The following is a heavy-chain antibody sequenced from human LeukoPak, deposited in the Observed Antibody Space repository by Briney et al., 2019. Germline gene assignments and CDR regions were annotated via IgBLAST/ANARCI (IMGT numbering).Heavy chain of an antibody. D-gene: IGHD3-3*01. CDR3: ASEGITIFGVVTPGGWFDP. Sequence: GGSVRLSCAASGFTFSSYSMNWVRQAPGKGLEWVSSITSSSSYIYYADSVKGRFTISRDNAKNSLYLQMNSLRAEDTAVYYCASEGITIFGVVTPGGWFDPWGQGTLVTVSS. CDR1: GFTFSSYS. J-gene: IGHJ5*02. CDR2: ITSSSSYI. V-gene: IGHV3-21*01.